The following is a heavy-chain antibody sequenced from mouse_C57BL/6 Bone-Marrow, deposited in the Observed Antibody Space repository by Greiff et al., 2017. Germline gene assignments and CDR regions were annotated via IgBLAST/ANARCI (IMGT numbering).Heavy chain of an antibody. Sequence: QVQLKESGPGLVAPSQSLSITCTVSGFSLTSYAISWVRQPPGKGLEWLGVIWTGGGTNYNSALKSRLSISKDKSKSQVFLKMNSLQTDDTARYYCASITTVVATDWYFDVWGTGTTVTVSS. CDR2: IWTGGGT. CDR1: GFSLTSYA. D-gene: IGHD1-1*01. V-gene: IGHV2-9-1*01. J-gene: IGHJ1*03. CDR3: ASITTVVATDWYFDV.